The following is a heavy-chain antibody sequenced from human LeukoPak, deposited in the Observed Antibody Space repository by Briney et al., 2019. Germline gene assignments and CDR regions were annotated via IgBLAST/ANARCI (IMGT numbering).Heavy chain of an antibody. D-gene: IGHD2-15*01. Sequence: SETLSLTCAVYGGSFSGYYWSWIRQPPGKGLEWIGEINHSGSTNYNPSLKRRVTISVDTSKNQFSLKLSSVTAADTAVYYCARSRRDIVVVVAAARGGYFDYWGQGTLVTVSS. CDR1: GGSFSGYY. V-gene: IGHV4-34*01. CDR3: ARSRRDIVVVVAAARGGYFDY. J-gene: IGHJ4*02. CDR2: INHSGST.